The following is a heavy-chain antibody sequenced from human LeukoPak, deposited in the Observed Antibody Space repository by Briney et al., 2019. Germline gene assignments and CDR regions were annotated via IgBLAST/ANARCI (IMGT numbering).Heavy chain of an antibody. D-gene: IGHD3-9*01. V-gene: IGHV3-23*01. CDR2: ITGSGGGT. Sequence: GGSLRLSCAASGFTFSNYAMSWVRQAPGKGLEWVSAITGSGGGTYYADSVKGRFTISRDNSRNTLYLQMYSLRAEDTAVYYCAKWGDYDVLTGYYDPDYWGQGTLVTVSS. CDR1: GFTFSNYA. CDR3: AKWGDYDVLTGYYDPDY. J-gene: IGHJ4*02.